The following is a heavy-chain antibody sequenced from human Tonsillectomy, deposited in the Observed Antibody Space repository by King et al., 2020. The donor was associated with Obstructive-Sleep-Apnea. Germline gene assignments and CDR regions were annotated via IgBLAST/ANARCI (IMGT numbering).Heavy chain of an antibody. CDR1: GFTFSSYS. D-gene: IGHD3-9*01. Sequence: VQLVESGGGLVKPGGSLRLSCAASGFTFSSYSMNWVRQAPGKGLEWVSSISSRSSYIYYADSGKGRFTISRDNAKNSLYLQMNSLRAEDTAVYDCAGGRTYYDILTCDFDYWGQGTLVTVSS. CDR3: AGGRTYYDILTCDFDY. CDR2: ISSRSSYI. J-gene: IGHJ4*02. V-gene: IGHV3-21*01.